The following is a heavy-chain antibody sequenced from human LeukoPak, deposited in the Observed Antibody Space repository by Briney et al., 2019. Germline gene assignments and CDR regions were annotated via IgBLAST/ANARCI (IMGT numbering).Heavy chain of an antibody. Sequence: SETLSLTCAVYGGSFSGYYWGWIRQPPGKGRGWSGEINHSGSTNYNPSLKSRVTISVDTSKNQFSLKLSSVTAAATAVYYCASPWDFWGQGPLVTVSS. CDR1: GGSFSGYY. V-gene: IGHV4-34*01. CDR3: ASPWDF. J-gene: IGHJ4*02. CDR2: INHSGST.